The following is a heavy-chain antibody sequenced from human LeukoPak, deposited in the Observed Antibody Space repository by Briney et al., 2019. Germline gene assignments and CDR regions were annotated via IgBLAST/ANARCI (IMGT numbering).Heavy chain of an antibody. CDR2: IYPGDSDT. CDR3: ARGSYDTVTGYYRIFYFDY. V-gene: IGHV5-51*01. Sequence: GESLKISCKVSGSSFTSYWIGWVRQMPGKGLEWLGGIYPGDSDTRYSPSFQGQVTISADMSIDTAYLRWSSLKASDSAMYYCARGSYDTVTGYYRIFYFDYWGQGTLVTVSS. J-gene: IGHJ4*02. CDR1: GSSFTSYW. D-gene: IGHD3-9*01.